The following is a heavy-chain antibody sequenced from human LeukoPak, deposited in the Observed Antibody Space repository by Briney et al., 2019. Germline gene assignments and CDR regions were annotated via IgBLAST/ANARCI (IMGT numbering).Heavy chain of an antibody. V-gene: IGHV3-30*18. Sequence: HSGRSLRLSCAASGFPFSSCGMHWVRQAPGKGLEWVAVISYDGSNKYYADSVKGRFTISRDNSKNTLYLQMNSLRAQDTAVYYCAKDQPDIVVVVAATPNWFDPWGQGTLVTVSS. J-gene: IGHJ5*02. CDR2: ISYDGSNK. CDR3: AKDQPDIVVVVAATPNWFDP. D-gene: IGHD2-15*01. CDR1: GFPFSSCG.